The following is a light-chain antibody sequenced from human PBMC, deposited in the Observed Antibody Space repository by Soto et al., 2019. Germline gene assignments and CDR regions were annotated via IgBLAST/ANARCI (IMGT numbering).Light chain of an antibody. Sequence: DIQMTQSPSTLSASVGDRVTITCRASQSISGWLACYQQKPGKAPNLLIYTASTLESGVPSRFSGSGSGTEFTLTISSLQPDDFATYYCQQYNSYSFGQGTKVDI. V-gene: IGKV1-5*03. CDR1: QSISGW. CDR2: TAS. J-gene: IGKJ1*01. CDR3: QQYNSYS.